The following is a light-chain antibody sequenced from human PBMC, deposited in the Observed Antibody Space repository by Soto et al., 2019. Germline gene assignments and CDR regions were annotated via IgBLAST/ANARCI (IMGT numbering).Light chain of an antibody. CDR1: QSISNN. CDR2: DAT. V-gene: IGKV3-15*01. CDR3: QQYNNWPRT. Sequence: EIVMTQSPATLSVSPGERATLSCRASQSISNNLAWYQQKPGQAPRLLLHDATTRATGIPARFSGSGSGTEFTLTISSLQSEDFAVYYCQQYNNWPRTFGQGTKVDIK. J-gene: IGKJ1*01.